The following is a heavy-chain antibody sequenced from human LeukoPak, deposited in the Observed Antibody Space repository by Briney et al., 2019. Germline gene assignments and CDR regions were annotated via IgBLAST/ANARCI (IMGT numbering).Heavy chain of an antibody. J-gene: IGHJ4*02. CDR1: GFTISSNY. CDR2: ISSSGSTI. V-gene: IGHV3-11*04. CDR3: AREDYDILTGYWADY. Sequence: GGSLRLSCAASGFTISSNYMSWVRQAPGKGLEWVSYISSSGSTIYYADSVKGRFTISRDNAKNSLYLQMNSLRAEDTAVYYCAREDYDILTGYWADYWGQGTLVTVSS. D-gene: IGHD3-9*01.